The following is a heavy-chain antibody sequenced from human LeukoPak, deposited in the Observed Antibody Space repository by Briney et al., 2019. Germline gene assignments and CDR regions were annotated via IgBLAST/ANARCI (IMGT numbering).Heavy chain of an antibody. J-gene: IGHJ6*02. Sequence: GGSLRLSCAASGFIFSIYAMTWVRQAPGKGLEWVSAISGRGDSTYYTDSVKGRFTISRDNSKNTLYLQMNNLRPEDTAVYYCANDLTGGSYYFAMDVLGPGTTGTVSS. CDR1: GFIFSIYA. CDR3: ANDLTGGSYYFAMDV. V-gene: IGHV3-23*01. D-gene: IGHD1-14*01. CDR2: ISGRGDST.